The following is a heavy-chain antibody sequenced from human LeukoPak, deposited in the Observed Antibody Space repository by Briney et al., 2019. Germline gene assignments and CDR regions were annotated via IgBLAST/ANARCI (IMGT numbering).Heavy chain of an antibody. V-gene: IGHV4-4*07. CDR1: GGSISSSY. CDR2: IYSSGTT. J-gene: IGHJ3*02. D-gene: IGHD3-3*01. CDR3: ARGPGAISKEAFDI. Sequence: NASGTLSLTCSVSGGSISSSYWSWIRQPAGKGLEWIGRIYSSGTTNYDPSLKSRVTMSVDTSKSQFSLKLSSVTAADTAVYYCARGPGAISKEAFDIWGQGTMVTVYS.